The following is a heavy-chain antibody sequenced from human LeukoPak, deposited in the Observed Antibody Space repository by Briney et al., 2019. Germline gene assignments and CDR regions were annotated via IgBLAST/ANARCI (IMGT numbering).Heavy chain of an antibody. CDR1: GYSFTSYW. D-gene: IGHD3-9*01. Sequence: GESLKISCKGSGYSFTSYWIGWVRQMPGKGLEWMGIIYPGDPDTRYSPSFQGQVTISADKSISTAYLQWSSLKASDTAMYYCARRDILTGSRDAFDIWGQGTMVTVSS. CDR3: ARRDILTGSRDAFDI. CDR2: IYPGDPDT. J-gene: IGHJ3*02. V-gene: IGHV5-51*01.